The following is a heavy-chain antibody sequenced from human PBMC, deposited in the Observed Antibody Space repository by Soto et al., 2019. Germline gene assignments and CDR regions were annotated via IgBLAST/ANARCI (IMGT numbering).Heavy chain of an antibody. D-gene: IGHD6-6*01. Sequence: ASVKVSCKASGYTFTSYYMHWVRQAPGQGLEWMGIINPSGGSTSYAQKFQGRVTITADESTSTAYMELSSLRSEDTAVYYCAIFLDSSSSGFGYWGQGTLVTVSS. J-gene: IGHJ4*02. CDR2: INPSGGST. CDR1: GYTFTSYY. CDR3: AIFLDSSSSGFGY. V-gene: IGHV1-46*01.